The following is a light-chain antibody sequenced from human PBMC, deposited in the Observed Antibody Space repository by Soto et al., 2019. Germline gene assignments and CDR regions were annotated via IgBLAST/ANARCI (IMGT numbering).Light chain of an antibody. CDR2: DAS. Sequence: DIQMTQSPSTLSASVGDRVTITCRASQSISSWLSWYHQKPGKAPKFLIYDASSLGSGVPSRFSGSGSGTEFTLTISSLQPDDFATYYCQQCMAYPYTFGQGTKVDIK. CDR3: QQCMAYPYT. V-gene: IGKV1-5*01. J-gene: IGKJ2*01. CDR1: QSISSW.